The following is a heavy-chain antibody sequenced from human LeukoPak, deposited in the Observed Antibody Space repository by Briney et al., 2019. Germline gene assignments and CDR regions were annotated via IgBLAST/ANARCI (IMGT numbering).Heavy chain of an antibody. D-gene: IGHD3-22*01. Sequence: GGSLRLSCAASGFTFSSYSMNWVRQAPGKGLEWVSYIRSSSSTIYYADSVKGRLTISRDNAKNSLYLQMNSLRAEDTAVYYCARGYNDSSGYYDAFDIWGQGTMVTVSS. V-gene: IGHV3-48*01. J-gene: IGHJ3*02. CDR1: GFTFSSYS. CDR2: IRSSSSTI. CDR3: ARGYNDSSGYYDAFDI.